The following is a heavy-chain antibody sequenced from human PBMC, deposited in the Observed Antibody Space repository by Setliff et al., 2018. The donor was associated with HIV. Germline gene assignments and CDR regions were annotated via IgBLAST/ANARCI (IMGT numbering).Heavy chain of an antibody. Sequence: ASVKVSCKASGYTSTSYDINWVRQATGQGLEWMGWMNPDSGNTGSAQNFQGRLTITWNTSIGTAYMELGSLGFDDTAVYFCARTRSGGSSVYYYYYMDVWSQGTAVTVSS. V-gene: IGHV1-8*01. J-gene: IGHJ6*03. CDR2: MNPDSGNT. D-gene: IGHD2-15*01. CDR3: ARTRSGGSSVYYYYYMDV. CDR1: GYTSTSYD.